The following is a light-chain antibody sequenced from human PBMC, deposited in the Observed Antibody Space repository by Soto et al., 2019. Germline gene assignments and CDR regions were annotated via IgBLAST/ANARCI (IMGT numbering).Light chain of an antibody. CDR1: QSVSSI. V-gene: IGKV3-15*01. Sequence: EIVLTQSPATLSVSPGERATLSCRARQSVSSILAWYQQKPGQAPRLLIYGASTRAPGIPARFSGSGSGTEFTLTISSLQSEDFAVYYCQHYNNLPLTFGGGAKVEIK. CDR3: QHYNNLPLT. J-gene: IGKJ4*01. CDR2: GAS.